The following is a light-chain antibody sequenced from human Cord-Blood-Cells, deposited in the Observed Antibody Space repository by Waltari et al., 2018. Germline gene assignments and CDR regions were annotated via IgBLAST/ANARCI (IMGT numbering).Light chain of an antibody. CDR2: DAS. CDR3: QQYNSYS. CDR1: QSISSW. Sequence: DLQMTQSPSTLSASVGDRVTITCRASQSISSWWAWYQQKPGKAPKLLIYDASSLESGVPSRFSGSGSGTEFTLTISSLQPDDFATYYCQQYNSYSFGPGTKVDIK. J-gene: IGKJ3*01. V-gene: IGKV1-5*01.